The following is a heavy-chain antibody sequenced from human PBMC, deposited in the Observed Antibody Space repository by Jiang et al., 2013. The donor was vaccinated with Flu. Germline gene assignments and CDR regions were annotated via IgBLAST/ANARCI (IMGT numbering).Heavy chain of an antibody. Sequence: RLSCAASGFTFSSYAMHWVRQAPGKGLEWVAVISYDGSNKYYADSVKGRFTISRDNSKNTLYLQMNSLRAEDTAVYYCARGSGVVVAATYFDYWGQGTLVTVSS. CDR1: GFTFSSYA. CDR3: ARGSGVVVAATYFDY. J-gene: IGHJ4*02. D-gene: IGHD2-15*01. CDR2: ISYDGSNK. V-gene: IGHV3-30-3*01.